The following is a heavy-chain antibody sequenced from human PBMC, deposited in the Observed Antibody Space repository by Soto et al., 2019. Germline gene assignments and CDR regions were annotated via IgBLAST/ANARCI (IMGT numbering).Heavy chain of an antibody. CDR2: IRSKANDYAT. CDR1: GFTFSGTT. J-gene: IGHJ1*01. Sequence: EVQLVQSGGGLVQPGGSLKLSCAASGFTFSGTTVHWVRQDSGEGLQWVGRIRSKANDYATTYIASVKGRFTISRDDSRNTAYLQMSDLKTEDTAVYYCTGVYCTGGTCFSGYFQHWGQGALVTFFS. V-gene: IGHV3-73*02. CDR3: TGVYCTGGTCFSGYFQH. D-gene: IGHD2-8*02.